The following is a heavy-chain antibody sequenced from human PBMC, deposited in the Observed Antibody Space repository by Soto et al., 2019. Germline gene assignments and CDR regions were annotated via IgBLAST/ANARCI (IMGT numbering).Heavy chain of an antibody. CDR2: IYYRGNT. CDR3: ARLEGLATISYYFDY. CDR1: GDSINSDNYY. D-gene: IGHD3-9*01. J-gene: IGHJ4*02. V-gene: IGHV4-39*01. Sequence: SETLSLTCSVSGDSINSDNYYWGWIRQPPGKGLEWIGSIYYRGNTYYNPSLKTRVTISLDKSKSQFSLKLNSVTAADSAVYFCARLEGLATISYYFDYWGQGTLVTVPQ.